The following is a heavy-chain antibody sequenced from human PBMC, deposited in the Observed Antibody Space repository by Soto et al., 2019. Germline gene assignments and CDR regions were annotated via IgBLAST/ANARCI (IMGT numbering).Heavy chain of an antibody. CDR3: ARVVGRGEQQHFDY. D-gene: IGHD6-13*01. CDR1: GGSFSGYY. J-gene: IGHJ4*02. Sequence: SQTLSLTCAVYGGSFSGYYWSWIRQPPGKGLEWIGEINHSGSTSYNPSIKSRVTISVDTSKNHFSLKLSCVTAADTSVYYCARVVGRGEQQHFDYWGQGTLVTVSS. CDR2: INHSGST. V-gene: IGHV4-34*01.